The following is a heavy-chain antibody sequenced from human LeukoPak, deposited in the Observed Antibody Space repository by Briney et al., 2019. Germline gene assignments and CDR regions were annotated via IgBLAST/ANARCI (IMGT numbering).Heavy chain of an antibody. CDR2: ISSSNSTI. CDR1: GFTFSSYS. D-gene: IGHD1-1*01. J-gene: IGHJ6*02. Sequence: GGSLRLSCAASGFTFSSYSMNWVRQAPGKGLEWVSYISSSNSTIYYADSVKGRFTISRDNAKNSLYLQMNSLRAEDTAVYYCARDRYPPPGMDVWGQGTTVTVSS. V-gene: IGHV3-48*04. CDR3: ARDRYPPPGMDV.